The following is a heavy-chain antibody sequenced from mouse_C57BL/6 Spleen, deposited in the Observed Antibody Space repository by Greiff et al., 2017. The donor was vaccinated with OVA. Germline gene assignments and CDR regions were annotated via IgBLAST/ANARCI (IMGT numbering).Heavy chain of an antibody. Sequence: QVQLQQPGAELVRPGSSVKLSCKASGYTFTSYWMDWVKQRPGQGLEWIGNIYPSDSETHYNQKFKDKATLTVDKSSSTAYMQLSSLTSEDSAVYYCAREGNYYFDDWGQGTTLTVSS. CDR2: IYPSDSET. CDR1: GYTFTSYW. D-gene: IGHD2-1*01. CDR3: AREGNYYFDD. V-gene: IGHV1-61*01. J-gene: IGHJ2*01.